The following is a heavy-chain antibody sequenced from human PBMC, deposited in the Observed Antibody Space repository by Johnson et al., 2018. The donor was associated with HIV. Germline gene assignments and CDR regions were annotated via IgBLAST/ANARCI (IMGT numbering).Heavy chain of an antibody. Sequence: QVLLVESGGGVVQPGGSLRLSCAASGFTVSSNYMSWVRQAPGKGLEWVSYISSSGSIIYSADSMQGRFTNSRDNAKNSLYLQMNSLRAEDTAVYYCARGIVGAEEGAFDIWGQGTLVTVSS. V-gene: IGHV3-11*04. CDR2: ISSSGSII. D-gene: IGHD1-26*01. CDR1: GFTVSSNY. CDR3: ARGIVGAEEGAFDI. J-gene: IGHJ3*02.